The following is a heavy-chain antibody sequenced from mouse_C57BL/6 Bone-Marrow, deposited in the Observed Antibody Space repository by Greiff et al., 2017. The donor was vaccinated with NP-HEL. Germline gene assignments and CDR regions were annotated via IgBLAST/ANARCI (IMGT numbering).Heavy chain of an antibody. CDR3: ARDGVSFDY. D-gene: IGHD2-1*01. CDR1: GFTFSSYA. Sequence: DVHLVESGGGLVKPGGSLKLSCAASGFTFSSYAMSWVRQTPEKRLEWVATISDGGSYTYYPDNVKGRFTISRDNAKNNLYLQMSHLKSEDTAMYYCARDGVSFDYWGQGTTLTVSS. J-gene: IGHJ2*01. CDR2: ISDGGSYT. V-gene: IGHV5-4*01.